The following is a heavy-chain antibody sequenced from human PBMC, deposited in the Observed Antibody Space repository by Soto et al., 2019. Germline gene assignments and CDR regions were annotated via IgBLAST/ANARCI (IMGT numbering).Heavy chain of an antibody. CDR2: IDSGDGTT. CDR1: FGDYY. CDR3: VRPYYSSSWFPFDR. J-gene: IGHJ4*02. Sequence: FGDYYMSWIRQAPGKGLEWVSYIDSGDGTTYYTDSVKGRFTISRDNAKKTVYLQMSSLRVEDTALYYCVRPYYSSSWFPFDRWGQGTLVTVSS. D-gene: IGHD6-13*01. V-gene: IGHV3-11*01.